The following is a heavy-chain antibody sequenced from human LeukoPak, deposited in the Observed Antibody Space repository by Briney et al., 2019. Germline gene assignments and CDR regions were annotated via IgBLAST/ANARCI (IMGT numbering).Heavy chain of an antibody. J-gene: IGHJ6*02. V-gene: IGHV3-74*01. CDR1: GFTFSSPW. CDR3: ARTIPYYYGMDV. D-gene: IGHD3-9*01. Sequence: GGSLRLSCAASGFTFSSPWMHWVRHAPGKGLVWVSRVDSAGSSTSYVDSVQGRFTISRDNARNTLYLQMNSLRAEDTAVYYCARTIPYYYGMDVWGQGTTVTVSS. CDR2: VDSAGSST.